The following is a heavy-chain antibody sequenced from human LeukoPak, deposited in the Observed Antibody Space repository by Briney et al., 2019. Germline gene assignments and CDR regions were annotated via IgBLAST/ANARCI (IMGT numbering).Heavy chain of an antibody. V-gene: IGHV1-18*01. CDR3: ARSGWGNRQAFDI. CDR1: DYTFTSYG. CDR2: ISGYNGNT. Sequence: GASVKVSCKASDYTFTSYGISWVRQAPGQGLEWMGWISGYNGNTKYAQKVQGSVTMTTDTSTSTAYMELRSLRSDDTAVYYCARSGWGNRQAFDIWGQGTMVTVSS. D-gene: IGHD6-19*01. J-gene: IGHJ3*02.